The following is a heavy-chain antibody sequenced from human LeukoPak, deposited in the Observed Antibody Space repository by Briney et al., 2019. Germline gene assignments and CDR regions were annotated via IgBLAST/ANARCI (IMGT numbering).Heavy chain of an antibody. J-gene: IGHJ6*04. CDR2: IWYDGSKR. CDR3: AKGDEGIVDV. CDR1: GFTFSNHG. Sequence: GRSLRLSCTASGFTFSNHGLHWVRQAPGKGLEWMALIWYDGSKRYYADSVQGRFTIPRDDSKNTLFLQMNSLRAEDTAVYYCAKGDEGIVDVWGKGTTVTVSS. V-gene: IGHV3-33*06.